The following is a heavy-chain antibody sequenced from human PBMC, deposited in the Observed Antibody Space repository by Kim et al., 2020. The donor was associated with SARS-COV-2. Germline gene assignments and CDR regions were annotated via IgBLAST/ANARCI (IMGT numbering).Heavy chain of an antibody. CDR2: K. D-gene: IGHD3-3*01. V-gene: IGHV3-33*01. CDR3: ARVFDTYYMDV. Sequence: KSYGDSVKGRFTISRDNSKSTLYLQMNSLRVEDTALYYCARVFDTYYMDVWGKGTTVTVSS. J-gene: IGHJ6*03.